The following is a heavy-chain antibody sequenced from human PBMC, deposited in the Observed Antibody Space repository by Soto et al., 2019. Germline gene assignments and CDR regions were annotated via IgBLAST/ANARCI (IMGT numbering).Heavy chain of an antibody. V-gene: IGHV1-8*01. CDR1: GYTFTNYD. CDR3: ARGVKPDY. Sequence: QVQLVQSGAEVKKPGASVKVSCKTSGYTFTNYDINWVRQAAGQGLEWVGWMNPNSGNTGYAERFQGRVTLTRDTYINTAYMELSSLNSDDTAVYYCARGVKPDYWGQGTLVTVSS. CDR2: MNPNSGNT. J-gene: IGHJ4*02.